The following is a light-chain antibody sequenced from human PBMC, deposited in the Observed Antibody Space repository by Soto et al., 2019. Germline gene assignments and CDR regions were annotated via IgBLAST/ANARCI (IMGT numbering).Light chain of an antibody. J-gene: IGKJ3*01. V-gene: IGKV4-1*01. CDR3: QQYYSTPFT. CDR2: WAS. CDR1: QTVLYSSNNKNY. Sequence: DIVMTQSPDSLAVSLGERATINCKSSQTVLYSSNNKNYLAWYQQKPGQPPKLLIYWASTRESGVPDRFSGSGSGTDFTLTIGSLQAEDVAVYYCQQYYSTPFTFGPGTKVDI.